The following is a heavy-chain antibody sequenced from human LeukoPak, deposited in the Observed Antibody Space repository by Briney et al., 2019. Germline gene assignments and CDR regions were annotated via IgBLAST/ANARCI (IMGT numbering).Heavy chain of an antibody. Sequence: PSETLSLTCTVSGDSISSSSYYWGWIRQPPGKGLEWIGSIYYSGSTYYNPSLKSRVTISVDTSKNQFSLKLSSVTAADTAVYYCARSYDILTGYYDRWYFDLWGRGTLVTVSS. V-gene: IGHV4-39*07. CDR1: GDSISSSSYY. CDR3: ARSYDILTGYYDRWYFDL. CDR2: IYYSGST. J-gene: IGHJ2*01. D-gene: IGHD3-9*01.